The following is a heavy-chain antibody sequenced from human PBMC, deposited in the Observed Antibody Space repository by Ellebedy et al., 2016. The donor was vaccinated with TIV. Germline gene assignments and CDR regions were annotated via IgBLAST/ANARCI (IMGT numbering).Heavy chain of an antibody. CDR3: AREKSWHKWNDGFDS. CDR1: GFTFSDYS. D-gene: IGHD1-1*01. J-gene: IGHJ4*02. CDR2: ISSSGNYR. Sequence: GESLKISCAASGFTFSDYSMNWVRQAPGKGLEWVSSISSSGNYRYHGDSVKGRFTISRDNAKNSLYLQMNSLRAEDTAVYYCAREKSWHKWNDGFDSWGQGTLVTVSS. V-gene: IGHV3-21*01.